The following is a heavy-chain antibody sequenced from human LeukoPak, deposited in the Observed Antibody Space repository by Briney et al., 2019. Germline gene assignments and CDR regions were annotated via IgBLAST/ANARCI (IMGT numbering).Heavy chain of an antibody. V-gene: IGHV3-23*01. CDR2: ISGSGGST. J-gene: IGHJ4*02. CDR1: GFTFSSFA. CDR3: AKLGSGSYYFDY. Sequence: GRSLRLSCAASGFTFSSFAMSWVRQAPGKGREWVSSISGSGGSTYYTESVKGRFTISRDNSKNTLYVQMNSLRAEDTAVYYCAKLGSGSYYFDYWGQGTLVTVSS. D-gene: IGHD3-3*01.